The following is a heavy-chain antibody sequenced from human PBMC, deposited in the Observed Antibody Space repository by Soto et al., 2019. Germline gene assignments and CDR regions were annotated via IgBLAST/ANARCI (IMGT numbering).Heavy chain of an antibody. CDR1: GGSISSYY. CDR2: IYYSGGT. CDR3: ARDQEDIVVVPAAPHGAFDI. J-gene: IGHJ3*02. Sequence: PSATLSLTCTVSGGSISSYYWSWIRQPPGKGLEWIGYIYYSGGTNYNPSLKSRVTISVDTSKNQFSLKLSSVTAADTAVYYCARDQEDIVVVPAAPHGAFDIWGQGTMVTVS. D-gene: IGHD2-2*01. V-gene: IGHV4-59*01.